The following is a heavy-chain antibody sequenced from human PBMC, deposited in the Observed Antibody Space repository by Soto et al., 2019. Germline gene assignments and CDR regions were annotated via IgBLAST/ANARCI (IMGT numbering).Heavy chain of an antibody. J-gene: IGHJ4*02. CDR3: ARELYYYDSSGYYPLEN. V-gene: IGHV3-30*03. D-gene: IGHD3-22*01. CDR1: RFTFSNYG. Sequence: QVQLVESGGGVVQPGTSLRLSCAASRFTFSNYGMHWVRQAPGKGLVWVALISDDGTEKYYADSVKGRFTISRDNSKNTLYLQMNSLRAEDTAVYFCARELYYYDSSGYYPLENWGQGTLVTVSS. CDR2: ISDDGTEK.